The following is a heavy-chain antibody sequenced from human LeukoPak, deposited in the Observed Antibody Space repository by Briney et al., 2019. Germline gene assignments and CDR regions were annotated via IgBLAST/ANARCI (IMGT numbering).Heavy chain of an antibody. V-gene: IGHV1-69*04. J-gene: IGHJ5*02. CDR2: IIPILGIA. CDR3: ARDRRGVVVVAATPDGWFDP. Sequence: SVKVSCKASGGTFSSYTISWVRQAPGQGLEWMGRIIPILGIANYAQKFQGRVTISADKSTSTAYMELSSLRSEDTAVYYCARDRRGVVVVAATPDGWFDPWGQGTLVTVSS. CDR1: GGTFSSYT. D-gene: IGHD2-15*01.